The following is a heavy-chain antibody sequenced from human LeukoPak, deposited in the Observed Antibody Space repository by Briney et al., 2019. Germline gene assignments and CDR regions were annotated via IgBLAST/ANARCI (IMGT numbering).Heavy chain of an antibody. Sequence: GGSLRLSCAASGFSFSGYWMSWARQAPGKGLEWVANIKQDGSVTQYVDSVKGRFTISRDNAKNSVFLQMDSPRAEDTAVYYCARDNSIDDAFDIWGQGTMVTVSS. CDR1: GFSFSGYW. CDR3: ARDNSIDDAFDI. V-gene: IGHV3-7*01. D-gene: IGHD6-6*01. J-gene: IGHJ3*02. CDR2: IKQDGSVT.